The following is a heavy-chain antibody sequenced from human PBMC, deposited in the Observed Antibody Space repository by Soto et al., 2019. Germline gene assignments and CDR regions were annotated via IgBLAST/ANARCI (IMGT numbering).Heavy chain of an antibody. CDR2: IYYSGST. D-gene: IGHD6-25*01. CDR3: ARDGDSSGYHYYYGMDV. CDR1: GGSISSGGYY. J-gene: IGHJ6*02. Sequence: SETLSLTCTVSGGSISSGGYYWSWIRQHPGKGLEWIGYIYYSGSTYYNPSLKSRVTISVDTSKNQFSLKLSSVTAADTAVYYCARDGDSSGYHYYYGMDVWGQGTTVTVS. V-gene: IGHV4-31*03.